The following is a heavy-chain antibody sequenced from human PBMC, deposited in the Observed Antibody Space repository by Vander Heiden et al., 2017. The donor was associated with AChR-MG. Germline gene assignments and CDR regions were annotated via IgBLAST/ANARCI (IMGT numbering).Heavy chain of an antibody. CDR3: ARAHSGQTRFGIYYYYGMDV. CDR2: IWYDGSNK. CDR1: GFTSSSYG. V-gene: IGHV3-33*01. D-gene: IGHD1-20*01. J-gene: IGHJ6*02. Sequence: QVQLVEYGGGVVQPGRSLRRSGAASGFTSSSYGTHGVRQAPGKGLEWVAVIWYDGSNKYNADSVKGRFTISRDNSKNTLYLQMNSLRAEDTAVYYCARAHSGQTRFGIYYYYGMDVWGQGTTVTVSS.